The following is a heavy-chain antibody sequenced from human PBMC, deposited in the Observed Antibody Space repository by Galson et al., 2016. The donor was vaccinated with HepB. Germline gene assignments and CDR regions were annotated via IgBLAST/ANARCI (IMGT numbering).Heavy chain of an antibody. J-gene: IGHJ4*02. CDR1: GFTFSSYS. CDR2: ISVYRTI. V-gene: IGHV3-48*04. Sequence: SLRLSCAASGFTFSSYSMNWVRQAPGKGLEWVSYISVYRTIYYADSVKGRFTISRDNARNSLYLQMNTLRADDAAVYYCARSVEGHFDYWGRGILVTVSS. D-gene: IGHD1-1*01. CDR3: ARSVEGHFDY.